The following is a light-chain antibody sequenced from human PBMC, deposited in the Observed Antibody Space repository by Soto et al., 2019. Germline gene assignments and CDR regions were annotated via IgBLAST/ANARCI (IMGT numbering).Light chain of an antibody. V-gene: IGLV1-40*01. CDR1: NSNIGAGYD. Sequence: QSVLTQPPSVSGAPGQRVTISCTGSNSNIGAGYDVHWYQQLPGTAPKLLIYGNSNRPSGVPDRFSGSKSGTSASLAITGLQAEDEADYYCQSYDSSLSGSDYIFGTGTKVTVL. CDR3: QSYDSSLSGSDYI. CDR2: GNS. J-gene: IGLJ1*01.